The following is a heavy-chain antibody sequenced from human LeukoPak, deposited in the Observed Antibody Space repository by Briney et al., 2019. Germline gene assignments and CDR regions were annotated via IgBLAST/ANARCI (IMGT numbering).Heavy chain of an antibody. V-gene: IGHV3-23*01. J-gene: IGHJ4*02. Sequence: GGSLRLSCAASGFTFSNYAMSWVRQAPGKGLEWVSSITGSGGSTYYADSVKGRFTISRDNAKSSLYLQMNSLRAEDTAVYFCPRGGATFDSWGQGTLVTVSS. CDR2: ITGSGGST. D-gene: IGHD1-26*01. CDR3: PRGGATFDS. CDR1: GFTFSNYA.